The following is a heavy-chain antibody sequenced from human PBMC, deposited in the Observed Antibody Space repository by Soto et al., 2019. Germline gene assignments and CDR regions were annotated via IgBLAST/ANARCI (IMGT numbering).Heavy chain of an antibody. V-gene: IGHV3-30*18. CDR2: LSHDGSNR. D-gene: IGHD2-15*01. CDR3: AKEAYVRGNALFDS. CDR1: GFTFSSYG. Sequence: QVQLVESGGGVVQPGRSLRLSCAASGFTFSSYGMHWVRQAPGKGLEWVAGFLSHDGSNRFYADSVKGRFTISRDNPKNTLYLQMNSLRGEDTAVYYCAKEAYVRGNALFDSWGQGTLVTVSS. J-gene: IGHJ4*02.